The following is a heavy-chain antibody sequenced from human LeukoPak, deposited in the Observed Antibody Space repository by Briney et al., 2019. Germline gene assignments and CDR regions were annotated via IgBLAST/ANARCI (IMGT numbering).Heavy chain of an antibody. CDR3: ARRRIAAAYFDY. V-gene: IGHV1-18*04. J-gene: IGHJ4*02. D-gene: IGHD6-13*01. CDR1: GSSFTIYG. Sequence: VASVKVSCKASGSSFTIYGISWVRQAPGQGLEWMGWISAYNGNTNYAQKLQGRVTMTTDTSTSTAYMELRSLRSDDTAVYYCARRRIAAAYFDYWGQGTLVTVSS. CDR2: ISAYNGNT.